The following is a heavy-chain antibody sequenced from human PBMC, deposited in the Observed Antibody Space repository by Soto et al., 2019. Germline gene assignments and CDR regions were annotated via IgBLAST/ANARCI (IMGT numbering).Heavy chain of an antibody. CDR3: ARGRYGDY. V-gene: IGHV1-18*01. J-gene: IGHJ4*02. D-gene: IGHD1-1*01. Sequence: QVHLVQSGDEVKKTGASVKVSCKGSGYAFTTYGITWVRQAPGQGLEWMGWISAHNGNTNYAQKLQGRVNVTRDTSTSTAYMELRSLRSDDTAVYYCARGRYGDYWGQGALVNVSS. CDR2: ISAHNGNT. CDR1: GYAFTTYG.